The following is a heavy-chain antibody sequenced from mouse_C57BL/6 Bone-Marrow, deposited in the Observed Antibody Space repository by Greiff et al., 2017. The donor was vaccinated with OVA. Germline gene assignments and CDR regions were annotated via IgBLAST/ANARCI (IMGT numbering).Heavy chain of an antibody. CDR1: GYSITSGYD. V-gene: IGHV3-1*01. CDR3: AKSVYGNYGNYFDY. D-gene: IGHD2-1*01. J-gene: IGHJ2*01. Sequence: DVMLVESGPGMVKPSQSLSLTCTVTGYSITSGYDWHWIRHFPGNKLEWMGYISYSGSTNYNPSLKSRISITHDTSKNHFFLKLNSVTTEDTATYYCAKSVYGNYGNYFDYWGQGTTLTVSS. CDR2: ISYSGST.